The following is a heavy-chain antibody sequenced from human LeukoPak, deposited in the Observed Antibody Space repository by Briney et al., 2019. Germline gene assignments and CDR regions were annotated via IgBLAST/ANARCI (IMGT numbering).Heavy chain of an antibody. CDR3: ARDSEYGGNSGYFQH. Sequence: GGSLRLSCAASGFTFSSYGMHWVRQAPGKGLEWVAVISYDGSNKYYADSVKGRFTISRDNSKNTLYLQMNSLRAEDTAVYYCARDSEYGGNSGYFQHWGQGTLVTVSS. J-gene: IGHJ1*01. CDR2: ISYDGSNK. V-gene: IGHV3-30*19. CDR1: GFTFSSYG. D-gene: IGHD4-23*01.